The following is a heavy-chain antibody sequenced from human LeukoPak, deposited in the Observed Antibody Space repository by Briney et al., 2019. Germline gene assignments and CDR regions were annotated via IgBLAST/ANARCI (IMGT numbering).Heavy chain of an antibody. J-gene: IGHJ6*02. D-gene: IGHD3-10*01. V-gene: IGHV1-69*13. Sequence: SVKVSCKASGGTFSSYAISWVRQAPGQGLEWVGGIIPIFGTANYAQKFQGRVTITADESTSTAYMELSSLRSEDTAVYYCARGAGVRKGLLWFGELLPYGMDVWGQGTTVTVSS. CDR3: ARGAGVRKGLLWFGELLPYGMDV. CDR1: GGTFSSYA. CDR2: IIPIFGTA.